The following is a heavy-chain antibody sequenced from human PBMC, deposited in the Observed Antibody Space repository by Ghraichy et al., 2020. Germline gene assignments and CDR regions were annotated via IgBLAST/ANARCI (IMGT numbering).Heavy chain of an antibody. D-gene: IGHD6-13*01. CDR2: IWYDGTST. J-gene: IGHJ6*02. V-gene: IGHV3-33*01. CDR3: ARAARTGAAGITYYAMDV. CDR1: GFTFSNYG. Sequence: GGSLRLSCAASGFTFSNYGMHWVRQAPGKGLEWVAVIWYDGTSTYYADSVKGRFTISRDNSKNTVHVQMNSLRVDDTAVYYCARAARTGAAGITYYAMDVWGQGTTVTVYS.